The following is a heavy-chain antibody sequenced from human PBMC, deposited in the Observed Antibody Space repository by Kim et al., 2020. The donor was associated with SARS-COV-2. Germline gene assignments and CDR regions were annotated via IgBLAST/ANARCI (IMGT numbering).Heavy chain of an antibody. CDR3: IPDSSEAMVAY. Sequence: GGSLRLSCAASGFSFSSQWMHWVRQAPGKGLVWVSRISTDGSNTRYADSVKGRFTISRDNTKNTLYLQMNSLRAEDTAVYYCIPDSSEAMVAYWGQGTLVTVSS. V-gene: IGHV3-74*01. CDR2: ISTDGSNT. D-gene: IGHD3-10*01. CDR1: GFSFSSQW. J-gene: IGHJ4*02.